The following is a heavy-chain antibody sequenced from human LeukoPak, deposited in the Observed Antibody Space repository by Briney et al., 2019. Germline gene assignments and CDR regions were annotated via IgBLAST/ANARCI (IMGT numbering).Heavy chain of an antibody. D-gene: IGHD2-15*01. V-gene: IGHV4-59*01. Sequence: SETLSLTCTVSGGSIRSYYWSWIRQPPGKGLEWIGYIYYSGSTNSNPSLKSRVTISVDTSENQFSLKVSSVTAADTAVYYCARALTPGYCSGGTCSYFDYWGQGTLVTVSS. J-gene: IGHJ4*02. CDR2: IYYSGST. CDR1: GGSIRSYY. CDR3: ARALTPGYCSGGTCSYFDY.